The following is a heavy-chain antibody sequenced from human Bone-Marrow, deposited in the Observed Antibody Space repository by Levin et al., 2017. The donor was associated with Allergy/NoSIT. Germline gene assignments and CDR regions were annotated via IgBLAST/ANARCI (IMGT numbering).Heavy chain of an antibody. CDR2: IYYSGTI. J-gene: IGHJ4*02. CDR1: GDSIGGSSFY. Sequence: SETLSLTCTVFGDSIGGSSFYWAWIRQPPGKGLEWIGSIYYSGTIYYNPSLKSRVSISVDTSANHFSLKLISVTAADTAVYYCTRERAGTTVTHWGQGTLVTVSS. D-gene: IGHD4-17*01. CDR3: TRERAGTTVTH. V-gene: IGHV4-39*02.